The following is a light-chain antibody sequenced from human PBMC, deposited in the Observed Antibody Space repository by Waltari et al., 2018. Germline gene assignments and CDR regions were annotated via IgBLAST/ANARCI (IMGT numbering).Light chain of an antibody. J-gene: IGKJ4*01. CDR3: QQRSSWPLT. CDR1: QTVSTY. CDR2: DAS. V-gene: IGKV3-11*01. Sequence: EVVLTQSPATLSLSPGERATPPCRASQTVSTYLAWYHQKPGQAPRLLIYDASNRATGIPARFSGSGSGTDFTLTISSLEPDDFGLYYCQQRSSWPLTFGGGSKVEIK.